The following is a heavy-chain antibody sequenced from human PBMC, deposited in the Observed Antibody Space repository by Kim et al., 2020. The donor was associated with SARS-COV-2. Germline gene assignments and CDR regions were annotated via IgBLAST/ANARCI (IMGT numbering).Heavy chain of an antibody. Sequence: ASVKVSCKASGYTFTSYGISWVRQAPGQGLEWMGWISAYNGNTNYAQKLQGRVTMTTDTSTSTAYMELRSLRSDDTAVYYCARDRGLVIRNWFDPWGQGTLVTVSS. CDR2: ISAYNGNT. J-gene: IGHJ5*02. V-gene: IGHV1-18*01. CDR3: ARDRGLVIRNWFDP. D-gene: IGHD3-9*01. CDR1: GYTFTSYG.